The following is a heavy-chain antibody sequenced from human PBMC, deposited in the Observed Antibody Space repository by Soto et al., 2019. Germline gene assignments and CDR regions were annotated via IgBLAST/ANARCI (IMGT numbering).Heavy chain of an antibody. V-gene: IGHV3-66*01. Sequence: EVQLVESGGGLVQPGGSLRLSCAASGFTVSSNYMSWVRQAPGKGLEWVSVIYSGSSTYYADSVKGRFTISRDNSKNTLYLQMNSLRAEDTAVYYCARDYGYDYIWGSYRHDYWGQGTLVTVSS. D-gene: IGHD3-16*02. CDR1: GFTVSSNY. J-gene: IGHJ4*02. CDR2: IYSGSST. CDR3: ARDYGYDYIWGSYRHDY.